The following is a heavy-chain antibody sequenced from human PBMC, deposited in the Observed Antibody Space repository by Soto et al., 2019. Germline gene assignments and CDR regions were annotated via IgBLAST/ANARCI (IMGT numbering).Heavy chain of an antibody. Sequence: SGGSLRLSCAASGFTFSSYSMNWVRQAPGKGLEWVSSISSSSSYIYYADSVKGRFTISRDNAKNSLYLQMNSLRAEDTAVYYCAREDSYGFHPFDYWGQGTRVTVSS. J-gene: IGHJ4*02. V-gene: IGHV3-21*01. D-gene: IGHD5-18*01. CDR3: AREDSYGFHPFDY. CDR1: GFTFSSYS. CDR2: ISSSSSYI.